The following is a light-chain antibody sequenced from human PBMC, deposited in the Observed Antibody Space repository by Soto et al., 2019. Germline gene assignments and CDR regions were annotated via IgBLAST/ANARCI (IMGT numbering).Light chain of an antibody. CDR3: QQYNKWPLFT. J-gene: IGKJ3*01. V-gene: IGKV3-15*01. CDR2: GAS. Sequence: EILMTQSPATLSVSPGERATLSCRASQSVGNNLAWYQQRPAQAPRLLIYGASTRATGNPARFSGSGSGTEFTLTINSLQSEDFALYYCQQYNKWPLFTFGPGTRVDI. CDR1: QSVGNN.